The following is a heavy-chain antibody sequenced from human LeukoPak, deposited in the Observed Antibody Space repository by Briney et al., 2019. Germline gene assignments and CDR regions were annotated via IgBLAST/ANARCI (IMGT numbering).Heavy chain of an antibody. CDR1: GFTFSSYS. CDR2: ISSSSSSI. Sequence: PGGSLRLSCAASGFTFSSYSMNWVRQAPGKGLEWVASISSSSSSIYYADSVKGRFTISRDNAKNSLYLQMHSLRAEDTAVYYCARVTGLQLVQGLDYWGQGSLVTVSS. V-gene: IGHV3-21*01. CDR3: ARVTGLQLVQGLDY. J-gene: IGHJ4*02. D-gene: IGHD6-13*01.